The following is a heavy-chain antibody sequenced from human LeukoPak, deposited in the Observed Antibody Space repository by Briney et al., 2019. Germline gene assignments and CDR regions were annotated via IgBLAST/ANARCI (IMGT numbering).Heavy chain of an antibody. CDR2: ISSSGSTI. CDR1: GFTFSSYE. V-gene: IGHV3-48*03. D-gene: IGHD6-19*01. J-gene: IGHJ4*02. CDR3: ARDEGQWLVPDY. Sequence: PGGSLRLSCAASGFTFSSYEMNWVRQAPGKGLEWVSYISSSGSTIYYADSVKGRFTISRDNAKNSLYLQMNSLRAEDTAVSYCARDEGQWLVPDYWGQGTLVTVSS.